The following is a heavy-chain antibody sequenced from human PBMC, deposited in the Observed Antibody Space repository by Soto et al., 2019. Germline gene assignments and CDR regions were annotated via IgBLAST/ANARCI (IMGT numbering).Heavy chain of an antibody. CDR3: ARNGGGYYYYGMDV. J-gene: IGHJ6*02. CDR1: GGSISSYY. D-gene: IGHD3-16*01. V-gene: IGHV4-59*01. CDR2: IYYSGST. Sequence: PSETLSLTCTVSGGSISSYYWSWIRQPPGKGLEWIGYIYYSGSTNYNPSLKSRVTISVDTSKNQFSLKLSSVTAADTAVYYCARNGGGYYYYGMDVWGQGTTVTSP.